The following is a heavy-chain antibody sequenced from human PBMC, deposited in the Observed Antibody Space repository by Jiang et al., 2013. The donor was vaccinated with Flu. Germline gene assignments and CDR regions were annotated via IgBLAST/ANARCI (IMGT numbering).Heavy chain of an antibody. D-gene: IGHD5-24*01. CDR2: IIPIFGTA. V-gene: IGHV1-69*01. CDR3: ARDRDGYNYGFDY. Sequence: GTFSSYAISWVRQAPGQGLEWMGGIIPIFGTANYAQKFQGRVTITADESTSTAYMELSSLRSEDTAVYYCARDRDGYNYGFDYWGQGTLVTVSS. J-gene: IGHJ4*02. CDR1: GTFSSYA.